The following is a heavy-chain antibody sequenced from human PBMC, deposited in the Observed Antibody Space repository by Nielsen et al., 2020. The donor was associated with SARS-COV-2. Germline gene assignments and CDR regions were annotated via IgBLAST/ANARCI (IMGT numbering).Heavy chain of an antibody. J-gene: IGHJ3*01. CDR1: GFTFNIDA. CDR2: VSASGGST. Sequence: GGSLRLSCAASGFTFNIDAMAWVRRAPGRGLHWVTGVSASGGSTYYTDSLKGRFSISRDNSKNTLFLQMHSLRVEDTALYYCAKGGVVRDDALDLWGQGTMVTVSS. D-gene: IGHD3-10*01. CDR3: AKGGVVRDDALDL. V-gene: IGHV3-23*01.